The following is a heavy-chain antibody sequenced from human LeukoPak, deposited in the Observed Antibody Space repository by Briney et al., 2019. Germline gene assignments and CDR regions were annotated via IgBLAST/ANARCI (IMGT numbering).Heavy chain of an antibody. CDR1: GFTFSSYA. V-gene: IGHV3-23*01. J-gene: IGHJ4*02. CDR2: ISGSGGST. D-gene: IGHD3-10*01. Sequence: PGGSLRLSCAASGFTFSSYAMSWVRQAPGKGLEWVSAISGSGGSTYYADSVKGRFTISRDNSKITLYLQMNSLRAEDTAVYYCAKDASYYYGSGRGPFDYWGQGTLVTVSS. CDR3: AKDASYYYGSGRGPFDY.